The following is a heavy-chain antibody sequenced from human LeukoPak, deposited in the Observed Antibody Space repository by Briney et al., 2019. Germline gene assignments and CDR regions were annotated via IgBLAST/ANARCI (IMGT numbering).Heavy chain of an antibody. J-gene: IGHJ4*02. D-gene: IGHD3-10*01. CDR2: INHSGST. CDR1: GGSFSGYY. CDR3: ARGRGVLLWFGESEGYFDY. V-gene: IGHV4-34*01. Sequence: SETLSLTCAVYGGSFSGYYWSWIRQPPGKGLEWIGEINHSGSTNYNPSLKSRVTISADTSKNQFSLKLSSVTAADTAVYYCARGRGVLLWFGESEGYFDYWGQGTLVTVSS.